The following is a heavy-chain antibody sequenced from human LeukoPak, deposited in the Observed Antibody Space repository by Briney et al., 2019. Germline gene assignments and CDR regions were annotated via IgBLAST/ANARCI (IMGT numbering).Heavy chain of an antibody. CDR1: GGSISETYW. V-gene: IGHV4-4*02. CDR3: ARETDYSHPNYFDP. CDR2: IHRSGST. J-gene: IGHJ5*02. Sequence: SETLSLTCTVSGGSISETYWWSWARPPPGKGLEWIGQIHRSGSTNYNPSLKNRLIISLDRSKNQFSLSLNSVTAADTALYFCARETDYSHPNYFDPWGQGILVTVSS. D-gene: IGHD4-11*01.